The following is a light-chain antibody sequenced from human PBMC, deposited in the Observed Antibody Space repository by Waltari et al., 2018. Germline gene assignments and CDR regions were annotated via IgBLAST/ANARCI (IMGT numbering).Light chain of an antibody. CDR3: ASWDDSLNGLV. CDR1: SSNIGSNS. CDR2: NNN. Sequence: QSVLTQPPSASGTPGQRVTVSCSGSSSNIGSNSVTWYQHLPGTAPKLLIYNNNAWPSGVPDRFSASKSGTSASLAISGLQSEDEADYYCASWDDSLNGLVFGTGTKVIAL. J-gene: IGLJ1*01. V-gene: IGLV1-44*01.